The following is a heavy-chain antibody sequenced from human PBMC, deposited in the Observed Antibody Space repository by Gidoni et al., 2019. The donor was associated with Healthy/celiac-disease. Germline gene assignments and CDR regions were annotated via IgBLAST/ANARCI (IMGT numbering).Heavy chain of an antibody. J-gene: IGHJ5*02. CDR2: INPNSGCT. V-gene: IGHV1-2*02. Sequence: QVQLVQSGAEVTQPGASLKVSCTASGHIFTGHDMHGVRQAPGHRLEWMGWINPNSGCTNDAQKFQGRVTMTRDTSISTAYMELSRLRSDDTAVYYCARLGGPYCSGGSCYPKWFDPWGQGTLVTVSS. CDR3: ARLGGPYCSGGSCYPKWFDP. D-gene: IGHD2-15*01. CDR1: GHIFTGHD.